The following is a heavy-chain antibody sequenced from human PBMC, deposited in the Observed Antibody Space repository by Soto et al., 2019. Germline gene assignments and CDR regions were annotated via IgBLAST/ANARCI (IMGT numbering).Heavy chain of an antibody. J-gene: IGHJ5*02. CDR1: GFVFGSYA. Sequence: GGSLRLSCAASGFVFGSYAMHWVRQAPGKGLEWVAVIMYDGNTEYYADSVKGRFTLSRDNSKNILSVQMNSLRAEDTAVYYCTRPTCDGGNCYFAHWGRGTLVTSPQ. CDR2: IMYDGNTE. D-gene: IGHD2-21*01. V-gene: IGHV3-30-3*01. CDR3: TRPTCDGGNCYFAH.